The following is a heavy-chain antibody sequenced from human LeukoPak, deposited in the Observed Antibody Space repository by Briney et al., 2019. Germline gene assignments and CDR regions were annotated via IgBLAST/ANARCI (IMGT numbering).Heavy chain of an antibody. CDR2: IYHSGST. CDR3: ARRGFGELLRSYYFDY. Sequence: PSETLSLTCAVSGGSISSSNWWSWVRQPPGKGLEWIGEIYHSGSTNYNPSLKSRVTISVDTSKNQFSLKLSSVTAADTAVYYCARRGFGELLRSYYFDYWGQGTLVTVSS. V-gene: IGHV4-4*02. CDR1: GGSISSSNW. J-gene: IGHJ4*02. D-gene: IGHD3-10*01.